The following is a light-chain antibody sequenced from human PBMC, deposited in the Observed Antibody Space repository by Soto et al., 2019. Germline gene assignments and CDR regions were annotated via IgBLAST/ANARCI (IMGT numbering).Light chain of an antibody. CDR1: TGAVTNGHY. J-gene: IGLJ1*01. CDR3: LLSYNGPYG. Sequence: QAVLTQKPSLTVSPGGTVTLTCCSSTGAVTNGHYPYWFQQKPGQAPWTLIYDTTNRHSWTPARFSGSLLGGKAALTPSRSHREHEAEYYCLLSYNGPYGFGNGTKGTAL. V-gene: IGLV7-46*01. CDR2: DTT.